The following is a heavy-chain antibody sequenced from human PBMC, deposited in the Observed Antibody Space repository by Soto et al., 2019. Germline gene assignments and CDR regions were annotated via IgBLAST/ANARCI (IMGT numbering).Heavy chain of an antibody. CDR3: ARTTAVPNTLRSRYFVDY. CDR1: GGAVSNKIYY. D-gene: IGHD4-17*01. CDR2: VYDSGTT. J-gene: IGHJ4*02. V-gene: IGHV4-61*01. Sequence: SETLSLTCSVSGGAVSNKIYYWSWLRQPPGKSLEWIGYVYDSGTTNYNPSLKSRVTISVELSKNQFSLRLMSVTTAETALYYCARTTAVPNTLRSRYFVDYWGQATLVTVSS.